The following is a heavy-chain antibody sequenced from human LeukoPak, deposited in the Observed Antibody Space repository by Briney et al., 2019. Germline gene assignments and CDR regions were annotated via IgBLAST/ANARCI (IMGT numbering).Heavy chain of an antibody. CDR3: AREILGGFNPGAY. CDR1: LDSPTSNF. Sequence: PSETLSLTCTVSLDSPTSNFWSWVRQPPGKGLEWTGEIHRSGSPNYNPSLQSRVTISIDRSRNQIVLELSSVTAADTAVYYCAREILGGFNPGAYWAQGTLVTVSS. D-gene: IGHD1-14*01. J-gene: IGHJ4*02. V-gene: IGHV4-4*02. CDR2: IHRSGSP.